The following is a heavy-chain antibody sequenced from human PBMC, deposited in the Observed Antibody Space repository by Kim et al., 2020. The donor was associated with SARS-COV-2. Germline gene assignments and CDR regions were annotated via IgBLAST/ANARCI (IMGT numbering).Heavy chain of an antibody. J-gene: IGHJ6*03. CDR2: IKQDGSEK. Sequence: GGSLRLSCAASGFTFSSYWMSWVRQAPGKGLEWVANIKQDGSEKYYVDSVKGRFTISRDNAKNSLYLQMNSLRAEDTAVYYCAREYYYGSGSSNTGYYYYYMDVWGKGTTVTVSS. V-gene: IGHV3-7*01. D-gene: IGHD3-10*01. CDR1: GFTFSSYW. CDR3: AREYYYGSGSSNTGYYYYYMDV.